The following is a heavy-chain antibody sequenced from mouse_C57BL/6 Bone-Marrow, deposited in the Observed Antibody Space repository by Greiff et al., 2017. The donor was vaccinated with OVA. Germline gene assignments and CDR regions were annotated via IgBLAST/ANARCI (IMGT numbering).Heavy chain of an antibody. CDR3: AGRHAWFAY. CDR2: ISSGGSYT. CDR1: GFTFSSYG. J-gene: IGHJ3*01. V-gene: IGHV5-6*02. Sequence: EVKLMESGGDLVKPGGSLKLSCAASGFTFSSYGMSWVRQTPDKRLEWVATISSGGSYTYYPDSVKGRFTISRDNAKNTLYLQMSSLKSEDTAIYYCAGRHAWFAYWGQGTRVTVSA.